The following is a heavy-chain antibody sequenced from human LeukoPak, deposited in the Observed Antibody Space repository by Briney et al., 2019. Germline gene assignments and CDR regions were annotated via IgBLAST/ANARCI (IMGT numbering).Heavy chain of an antibody. D-gene: IGHD3-22*01. V-gene: IGHV1-18*04. J-gene: IGHJ2*01. CDR1: GHSLTSYS. CDR2: ISAYNGNT. CDR3: ARSGSTPYWYFDL. Sequence: PGASVKVSCKAFGHSLTSYSMHWVRQAPGQGLEWMGWISAYNGNTNYAQKLQGRVTMTTDTSTSTAYMELRSLRSEDTAVYYCARSGSTPYWYFDLWGRGTLVTVSS.